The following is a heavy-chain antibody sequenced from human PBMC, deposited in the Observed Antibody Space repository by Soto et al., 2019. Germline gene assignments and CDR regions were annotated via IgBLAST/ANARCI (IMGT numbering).Heavy chain of an antibody. CDR2: INPGNGNT. CDR3: ARSVAIPVAPDY. D-gene: IGHD2-2*01. V-gene: IGHV1-3*01. Sequence: QVQLVQSGAEVKKPGASVKVSCKASGYTFTSYAMHWVRQAPGQRLEWMGWINPGNGNTKYSQRFQGRVTITRDTSASTASMELSSLRSEDTAVYHCARSVAIPVAPDYWGQGTLVTVSS. CDR1: GYTFTSYA. J-gene: IGHJ4*02.